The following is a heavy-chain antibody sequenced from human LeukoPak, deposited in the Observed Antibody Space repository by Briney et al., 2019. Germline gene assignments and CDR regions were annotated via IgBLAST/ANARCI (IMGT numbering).Heavy chain of an antibody. CDR3: AKDQEDFWSGYYYYYGMDV. J-gene: IGHJ6*02. V-gene: IGHV3-30*18. D-gene: IGHD3-3*01. Sequence: GSLRLSSAASGFTFISYGMHWVRPAPGKGLEWVAVISYDGSNKYYADSVRGRFTISRDNSKNTLYLQMNSLTAEDTAVYYCAKDQEDFWSGYYYYYGMDVWGQGTTVTVSS. CDR2: ISYDGSNK. CDR1: GFTFISYG.